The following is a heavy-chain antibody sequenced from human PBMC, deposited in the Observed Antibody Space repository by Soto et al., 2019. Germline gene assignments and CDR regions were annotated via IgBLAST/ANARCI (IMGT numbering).Heavy chain of an antibody. J-gene: IGHJ6*03. CDR1: GGSISSYY. CDR2: IYYSGST. Sequence: SETLSLTCTVSGGSISSYYWSWIRQPPGKGLEWIGYIYYSGSTNYNPSLKSRVTISVDTSKNQFSLKLSSVTAADTAVYYCARYTIFGVVPGDHYYYYMDVWGKGTTVTVSS. CDR3: ARYTIFGVVPGDHYYYYMDV. V-gene: IGHV4-59*08. D-gene: IGHD3-3*01.